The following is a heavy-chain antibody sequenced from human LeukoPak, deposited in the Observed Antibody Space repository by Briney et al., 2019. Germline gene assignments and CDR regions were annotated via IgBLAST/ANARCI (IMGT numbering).Heavy chain of an antibody. D-gene: IGHD3-10*01. J-gene: IGHJ5*02. Sequence: SETLSLTCAVYGGSFSGYYWSWVRQPPGKGLEWIGEINHSGSTNYNPSLKSRVTISVDTSKNQFSLKLNSVTAADTAVYYCARDSGTTGEVKFDPWGQGTLVTVSS. CDR2: INHSGST. CDR1: GGSFSGYY. V-gene: IGHV4-34*01. CDR3: ARDSGTTGEVKFDP.